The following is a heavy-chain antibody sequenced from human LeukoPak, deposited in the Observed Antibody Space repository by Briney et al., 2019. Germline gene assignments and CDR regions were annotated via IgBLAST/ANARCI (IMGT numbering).Heavy chain of an antibody. J-gene: IGHJ5*02. CDR2: INPNSGGT. V-gene: IGHV1-2*04. D-gene: IGHD6-13*01. CDR1: GYTFTGYY. Sequence: ASVEVSCKASGYTFTGYYMHWVRQAPGQGLEWMGWINPNSGGTNYAQKFQGWVTMTRDTSISTAYMELSRLRSDDTAVYYCARGGAAAGTKDRSNWFDPWGQGTLVTVSS. CDR3: ARGGAAAGTKDRSNWFDP.